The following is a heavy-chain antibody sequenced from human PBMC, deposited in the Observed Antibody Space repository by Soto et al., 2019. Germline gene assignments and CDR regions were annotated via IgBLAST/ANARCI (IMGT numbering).Heavy chain of an antibody. CDR2: ISYDGSNK. V-gene: IGHV3-30*18. J-gene: IGHJ6*02. Sequence: GGSPRLACAASGYSCSSYGMHCVRQAPGKGLEWVAVISYDGSNKYYADSVKGRFTISRDNSKNTLYLQMNSLRAEDTAVYYCAKDWNTVTNYYYYYGMDVWGQGTTVTVSS. D-gene: IGHD4-17*01. CDR1: GYSCSSYG. CDR3: AKDWNTVTNYYYYYGMDV.